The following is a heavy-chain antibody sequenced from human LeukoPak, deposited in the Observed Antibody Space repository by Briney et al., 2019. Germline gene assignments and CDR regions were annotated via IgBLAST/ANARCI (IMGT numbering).Heavy chain of an antibody. CDR3: AKHYYDSSGYYFDY. D-gene: IGHD3-22*01. CDR2: IYYSGST. J-gene: IGHJ4*02. Sequence: PSETLSLTCTVSGGSISSYYWNWIRQPPGKGLEWIGYIYYSGSTNYNPSLKSRVTISVDTSKNQFSLKLSSVTAADTAVYYCAKHYYDSSGYYFDYWGQGTLVTVSS. V-gene: IGHV4-59*01. CDR1: GGSISSYY.